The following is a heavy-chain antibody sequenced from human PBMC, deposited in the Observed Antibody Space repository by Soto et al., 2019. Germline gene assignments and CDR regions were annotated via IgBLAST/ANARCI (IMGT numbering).Heavy chain of an antibody. CDR1: GFTFSSYA. CDR2: ISYDGSNK. J-gene: IGHJ4*02. V-gene: IGHV3-30-3*01. Sequence: GGSLRLSCAASGFTFSSYAMHWVRQAPGKGLEWVAVISYDGSNKYYADSVKGRFTISRDNSKNTLYLQMNSLRAEDTAVYYCASDTYSGSYSSVNYWGQGTLVTVSS. D-gene: IGHD1-26*01. CDR3: ASDTYSGSYSSVNY.